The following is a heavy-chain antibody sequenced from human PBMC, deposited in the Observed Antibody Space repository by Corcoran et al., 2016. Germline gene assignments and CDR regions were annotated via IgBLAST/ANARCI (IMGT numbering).Heavy chain of an antibody. CDR2: IIPIFGTA. CDR3: ARGVEMATIRAWFDP. CDR1: GGTFSSYA. V-gene: IGHV1-69*01. Sequence: QVQLVQSGAEVKKPGSSVKVSCKASGGTFSSYAISWVRQAPGQGLEWMGGIIPIFGTANYAQKFQGRVTITADESTSTAYMELSRLRSEDMAVYYCARGVEMATIRAWFDPWGQGTLVTVSS. D-gene: IGHD5-12*01. J-gene: IGHJ5*02.